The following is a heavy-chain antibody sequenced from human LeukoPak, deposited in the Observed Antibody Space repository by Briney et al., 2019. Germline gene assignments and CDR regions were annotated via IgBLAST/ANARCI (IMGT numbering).Heavy chain of an antibody. CDR3: ARDYGGYYFDY. J-gene: IGHJ4*02. V-gene: IGHV3-53*01. CDR1: GFTVSSNY. D-gene: IGHD4-23*01. Sequence: GGSLRLSCAASGFTVSSNYMSWVRQAPGKGLEWVSVIYSGGSTYYADSVKGRFTISRDNSKNTLYLQMNSLRAEDTAVYYCARDYGGYYFDYWGQGTLSPSPQ. CDR2: IYSGGST.